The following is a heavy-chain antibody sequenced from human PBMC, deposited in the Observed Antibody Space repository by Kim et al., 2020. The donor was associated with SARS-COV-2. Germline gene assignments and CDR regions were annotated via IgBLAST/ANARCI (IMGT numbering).Heavy chain of an antibody. D-gene: IGHD6-19*01. V-gene: IGHV3-30-3*01. J-gene: IGHJ4*02. CDR3: VRGGIEVAEYYFVF. CDR2: VSDDGNKN. Sequence: GGSLRLSCTGSGFTFSNFKLHWVRQAAGKTLEWVAVVSDDGNKNFYADSVEGRLTISRDNSMKTLYLQMNDLRTEDTAMYYCVRGGIEVAEYYFVFWGQGILVTVSS. CDR1: GFTFSNFK.